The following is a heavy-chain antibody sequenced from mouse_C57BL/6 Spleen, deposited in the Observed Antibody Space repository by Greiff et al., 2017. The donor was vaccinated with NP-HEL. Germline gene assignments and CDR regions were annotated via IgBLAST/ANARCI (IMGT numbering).Heavy chain of an antibody. J-gene: IGHJ4*01. CDR3: TTRVAPYAMDY. CDR2: IDPENGDT. CDR1: GFNIKDDY. Sequence: DVKLQESGAELVRPGASVKLSCTASGFNIKDDYMHWVKQRPEQGLEWIGWIDPENGDTEYASKFQGKATITADTSSNTAYLQLSSLTSEDTAVYYCTTRVAPYAMDYWGQGTSVTVSS. V-gene: IGHV14-4*01. D-gene: IGHD1-1*01.